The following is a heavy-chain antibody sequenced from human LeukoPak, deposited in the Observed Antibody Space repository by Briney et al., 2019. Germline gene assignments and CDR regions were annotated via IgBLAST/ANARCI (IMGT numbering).Heavy chain of an antibody. CDR3: AKDRGSCSSTSCYYFDY. D-gene: IGHD2-2*01. Sequence: GGSLRLSCAASGFTFSSYGMHWVRQAPGKGLEWVAVISYDGSNKFYADSVKGRFTISRDNSKNTLYLQMNSLRAEDTAVFYCAKDRGSCSSTSCYYFDYWGQGTLVTVSS. V-gene: IGHV3-30*18. CDR2: ISYDGSNK. J-gene: IGHJ4*02. CDR1: GFTFSSYG.